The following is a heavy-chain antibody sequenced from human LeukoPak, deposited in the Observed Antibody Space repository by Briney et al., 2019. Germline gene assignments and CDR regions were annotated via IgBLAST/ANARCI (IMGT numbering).Heavy chain of an antibody. CDR2: ISNDGNNK. CDR3: AKPYYYGSGANYFDY. CDR1: EFTFNSYG. V-gene: IGHV3-30*18. Sequence: PGRSLRLSCAASEFTFNSYGMHWVRQAPGKGLERVAVISNDGNNKYYADSVKGRFTISRDNSKNTLFLQMNSLRAEDTAVYYCAKPYYYGSGANYFDYWGQGTLVTVSS. J-gene: IGHJ4*02. D-gene: IGHD3-10*01.